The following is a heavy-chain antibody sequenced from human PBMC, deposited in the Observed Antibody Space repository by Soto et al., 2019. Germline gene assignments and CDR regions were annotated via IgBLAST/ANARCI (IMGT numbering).Heavy chain of an antibody. D-gene: IGHD1-26*01. CDR1: GDSVSSNSAA. V-gene: IGHV6-1*01. J-gene: IGHJ5*02. Sequence: PSQSLSLTCAISGDSVSSNSAAWNWIRQSPSRGLEWLGRTYYRSKWYKEYAASVKSRITINPDTSKNQFSLQLNSVSPEDTAVYYCARTVGWLDPWGQGSLVTSPQ. CDR2: TYYRSKWYK. CDR3: ARTVGWLDP.